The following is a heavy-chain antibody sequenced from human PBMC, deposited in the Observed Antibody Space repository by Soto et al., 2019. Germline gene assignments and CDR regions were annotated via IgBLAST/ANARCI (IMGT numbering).Heavy chain of an antibody. Sequence: EVQLLESGGGLVQPGGSLRLSCTASGFTFSTYAMTWVRQAPGKGLECVSAISGGGGPTYYANSVKGRFTISRDNSKNTLYLQMNSLGADDTAVYYCAKVSRFLDSGLIWGQGTLVTVSS. CDR2: ISGGGGPT. CDR1: GFTFSTYA. J-gene: IGHJ3*02. V-gene: IGHV3-23*01. CDR3: AKVSRFLDSGLI. D-gene: IGHD3-10*01.